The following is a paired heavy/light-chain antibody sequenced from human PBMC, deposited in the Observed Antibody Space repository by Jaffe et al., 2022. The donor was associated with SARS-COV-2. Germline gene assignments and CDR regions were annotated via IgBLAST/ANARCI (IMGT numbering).Light chain of an antibody. CDR1: QSVSSSY. CDR2: GAS. V-gene: IGKV3-20*01. Sequence: EIVLTQSPGTLSLSPGERATLSCRASQSVSSSYLAWYQQKPGQAPRLLIYGASSRATGIPDRFSGSGSGTDFTLTISRLEPEDFAVYYCQQYGSSGTFGQGTKVEIK. CDR3: QQYGSSGT. J-gene: IGKJ1*01.
Heavy chain of an antibody. D-gene: IGHD3-3*01. CDR1: GGSFSGYY. CDR3: ARGGPYWVTIFVMVPNWFDP. V-gene: IGHV4-34*01. J-gene: IGHJ5*02. Sequence: QVQLQQWGAGLLKPSETLSLTCAVYGGSFSGYYWSWIRQPPGKGLEWIGEINHSGSTNYNPSLKSRVTISVDTSKNQFSLKLSSVTAADTAVYYCARGGPYWVTIFVMVPNWFDPWGQGTLVTVSS. CDR2: INHSGST.